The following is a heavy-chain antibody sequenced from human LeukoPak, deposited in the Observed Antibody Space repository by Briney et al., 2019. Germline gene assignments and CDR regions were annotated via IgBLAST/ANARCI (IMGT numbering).Heavy chain of an antibody. D-gene: IGHD3-10*01. CDR1: GGSFSGYY. CDR2: INHSGST. Sequence: PSETLSLTCAVYGGSFSGYYWSWIRQPPGKRLEWIGEINHSGSTNYNPSLKSRVTISVDTSKNQFSLKLSSVTAADTAVYYCARAHYYGSGSYYRMNYYYYMDVWGKGTTVTVSS. CDR3: ARAHYYGSGSYYRMNYYYYMDV. V-gene: IGHV4-34*01. J-gene: IGHJ6*03.